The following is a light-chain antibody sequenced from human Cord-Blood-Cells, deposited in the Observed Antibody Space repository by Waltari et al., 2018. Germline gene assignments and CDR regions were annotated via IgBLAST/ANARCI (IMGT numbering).Light chain of an antibody. CDR1: SSDVGSYNL. V-gene: IGLV2-23*03. J-gene: IGLJ1*01. Sequence: QSALTQPASVSGPPGQSITIPCTGTSSDVGSYNLVSWYQQHPGKAPKLMIYEGSKRPSGVSNRFSGSKSGNTASLTSSGRQAEDEADYYCCSYAGSSTFVFGTGTKVTVL. CDR2: EGS. CDR3: CSYAGSSTFV.